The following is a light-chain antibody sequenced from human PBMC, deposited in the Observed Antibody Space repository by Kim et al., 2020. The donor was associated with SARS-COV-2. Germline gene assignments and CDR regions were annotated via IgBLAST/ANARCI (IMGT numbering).Light chain of an antibody. CDR3: QSYDNSLSAYV. V-gene: IGLV1-40*01. J-gene: IGLJ1*01. CDR2: AYS. CDR1: GSNIGAGYD. Sequence: VTIAGPGGGSNIGAGYDVHWYQQLPGTAPKLLIYAYSNRPSGVPDRFSGSKSGTSASLAITGLQAEDEADYYCQSYDNSLSAYVFGTGTKVTVL.